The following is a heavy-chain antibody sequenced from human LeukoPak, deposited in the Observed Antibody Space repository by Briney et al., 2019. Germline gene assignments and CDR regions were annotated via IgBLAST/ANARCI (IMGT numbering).Heavy chain of an antibody. D-gene: IGHD1-1*01. CDR3: TTDVGTTGTTLFDY. J-gene: IGHJ4*02. CDR2: IKSKTDGGTT. CDR1: GFTFSNAW. Sequence: GGSLRLSCAASGFTFSNAWMSWVRQAPGKGLEWVGRIKSKTDGGTTDYAAPVKGRFTISGDDSKNTLYLQMNSLKTEDTAVYYCTTDVGTTGTTLFDYWGQGTLVTVSS. V-gene: IGHV3-15*01.